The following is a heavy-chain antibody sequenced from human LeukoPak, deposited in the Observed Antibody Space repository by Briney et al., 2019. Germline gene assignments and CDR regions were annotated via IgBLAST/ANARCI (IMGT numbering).Heavy chain of an antibody. J-gene: IGHJ4*02. CDR1: GGTFSSYA. Sequence: ASVKVSCKASGGTFSSYAISWVRQAPGQGLEWMGIINPSGGSTSYAQKFQGRVTMTRDTSTSTVYMELSSLRSEDTAVYYCARDRAQRRDGYNSLDYWGQGTLVTVSS. CDR3: ARDRAQRRDGYNSLDY. D-gene: IGHD5-24*01. CDR2: INPSGGST. V-gene: IGHV1-46*01.